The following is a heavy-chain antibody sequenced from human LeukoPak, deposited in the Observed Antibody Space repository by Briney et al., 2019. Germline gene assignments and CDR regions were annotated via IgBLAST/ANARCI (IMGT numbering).Heavy chain of an antibody. V-gene: IGHV1-2*02. CDR1: GYTFTGYY. D-gene: IGHD3-22*01. CDR3: ARDRLYYYDSSGYWVFDY. CDR2: INPNSGGT. J-gene: IGHJ4*02. Sequence: ASVKVSCKASGYTFTGYYMHWVRQAPGQGLEWMGWINPNSGGTNYAQKFQGRVTMTRDTSISTAYMELSRLRSDDTAVYYCARDRLYYYDSSGYWVFDYWGQGTLVTVSS.